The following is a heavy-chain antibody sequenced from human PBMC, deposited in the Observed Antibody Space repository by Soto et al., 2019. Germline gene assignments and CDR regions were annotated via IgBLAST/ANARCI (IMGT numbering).Heavy chain of an antibody. J-gene: IGHJ5*02. D-gene: IGHD3-10*01. CDR2: IIPIFGTA. V-gene: IGHV1-69*06. CDR1: GCTFISYS. CDR3: ARSMTMVRGASKWYDP. Sequence: SVKVSCKASGCTFISYSISWVRQAPGQGLEWMGGIIPIFGTANYAQKFQGRVTITADKSTSTAYMELSSLRSEDKAVYYCARSMTMVRGASKWYDPWCQGTXVTVYS.